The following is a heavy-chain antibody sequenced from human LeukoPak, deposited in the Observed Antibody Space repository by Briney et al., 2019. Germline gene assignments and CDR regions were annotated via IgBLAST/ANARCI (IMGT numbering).Heavy chain of an antibody. D-gene: IGHD3-10*01. CDR3: ARFGYGSDFDY. CDR2: INHSGST. V-gene: IGHV4-34*01. CDR1: GGSFSGYH. Sequence: SETLSLTCAVYGGSFSGYHWSWIRQPPGKGLEWIGEINHSGSTNYNPSLKSRVTISVDTSKNQFSLKLSSVTAADTAVYYCARFGYGSDFDYWGQGTLVTVSS. J-gene: IGHJ4*02.